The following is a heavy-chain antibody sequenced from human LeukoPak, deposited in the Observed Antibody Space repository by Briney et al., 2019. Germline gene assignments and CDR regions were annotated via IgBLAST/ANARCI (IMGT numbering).Heavy chain of an antibody. CDR1: GFTFSSYA. CDR3: ARAYSSYWFKGDY. CDR2: ISYDGSNY. D-gene: IGHD6-13*01. Sequence: GGSLRLSCAASGFTFSSYAMHWVRQAPGKGLEWVAVISYDGSNYFYADSVKGRFTISRDNSKNTLYLQMNSLRAEDTAVYYCARAYSSYWFKGDYWGQGTLVTVSS. V-gene: IGHV3-30-3*01. J-gene: IGHJ4*02.